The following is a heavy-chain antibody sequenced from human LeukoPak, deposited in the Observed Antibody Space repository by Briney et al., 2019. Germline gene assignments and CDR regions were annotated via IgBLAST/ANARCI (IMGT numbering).Heavy chain of an antibody. V-gene: IGHV4-30-2*01. Sequence: SETLSLTCTVSGGSITSGDNFWNWVRQPQGKGREGVGYIWHSAHTYYNPSLTSRVTISVDSSRNQFSLSLRSVAAADTAVYYCARDPANTPETWDFDYWSQGALVTVSS. CDR3: ARDPANTPETWDFDY. J-gene: IGHJ4*02. CDR1: GGSITSGDNF. CDR2: IWHSAHT.